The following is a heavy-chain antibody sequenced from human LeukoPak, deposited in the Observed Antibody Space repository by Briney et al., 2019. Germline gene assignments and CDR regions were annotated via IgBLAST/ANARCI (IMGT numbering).Heavy chain of an antibody. CDR2: MYYDEST. J-gene: IGHJ4*02. V-gene: IGHV4-39*07. D-gene: IGHD6-13*01. Sequence: AETLSLTCTVSGVSISSTTYYWAWIRQPPGKGLECIGNMYYDESTYYNPSLKSRVTISVDTSKSQFSLRLSSVTAADTAIYYCARASQPYSSTWYSYFDSWGQGTLVTVSS. CDR3: ARASQPYSSTWYSYFDS. CDR1: GVSISSTTYY.